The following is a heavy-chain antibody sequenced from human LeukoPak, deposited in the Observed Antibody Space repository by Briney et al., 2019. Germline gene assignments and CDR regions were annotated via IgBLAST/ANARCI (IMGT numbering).Heavy chain of an antibody. J-gene: IGHJ4*02. Sequence: PGGSLRLSCAASGFTFSTYAMTWVRQAPGKGLEWVSTIIASGGSTYYADSVKGRFTISRDNSKNTLYLQMNSLRAEDTAVYYCAKAYHMVQGVIGYWGQGTLVTVSS. D-gene: IGHD3-10*01. CDR2: IIASGGST. V-gene: IGHV3-23*01. CDR1: GFTFSTYA. CDR3: AKAYHMVQGVIGY.